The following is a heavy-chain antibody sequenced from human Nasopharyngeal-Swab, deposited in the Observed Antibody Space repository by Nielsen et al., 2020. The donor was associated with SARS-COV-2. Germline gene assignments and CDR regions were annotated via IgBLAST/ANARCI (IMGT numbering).Heavy chain of an antibody. CDR3: AKDPLSGEVYATNHYYYGMDV. V-gene: IGHV3-23*01. J-gene: IGHJ6*02. CDR2: ISGSGGST. CDR1: GFTFSSYA. D-gene: IGHD2-8*01. Sequence: GESLKISCAASGFTFSSYAMSWVRQAPGKGLEWVSAISGSGGSTYYADSVKGRFTISRDNSKHTLYLQMNSLRAEDTAVYYCAKDPLSGEVYATNHYYYGMDVWGQGTTVTVSS.